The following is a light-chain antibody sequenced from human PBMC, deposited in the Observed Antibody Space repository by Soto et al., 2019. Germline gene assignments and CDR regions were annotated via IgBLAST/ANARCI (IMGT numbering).Light chain of an antibody. CDR2: EVF. CDR1: SNDVGAFDY. V-gene: IGLV2-14*01. J-gene: IGLJ2*01. Sequence: QSALTQPASVSASPGQSISISCTGTSNDVGAFDYVSWYQQHPGKAPKLIIFEVFNRPSGVSTRFSGSKSGSTASLTISGLQAEDEADYFCSSFEASNNLLFGGGTKLTVL. CDR3: SSFEASNNLL.